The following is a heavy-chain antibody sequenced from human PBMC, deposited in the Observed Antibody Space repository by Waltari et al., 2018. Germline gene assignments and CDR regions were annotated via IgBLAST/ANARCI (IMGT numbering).Heavy chain of an antibody. J-gene: IGHJ4*02. V-gene: IGHV3-23*01. CDR3: AKDRSGLLPATFDY. Sequence: EVQLLESGGGLVQPGGSLRLSCAASGFTFTNYAMSWVRRAPGKGLERVATISGSGDSTYYADAVKGRFTISRDNSQNTLYLRMNSLRAADTALHYCAKDRSGLLPATFDYWGQGTLVTVSS. CDR2: ISGSGDST. D-gene: IGHD2-2*01. CDR1: GFTFTNYA.